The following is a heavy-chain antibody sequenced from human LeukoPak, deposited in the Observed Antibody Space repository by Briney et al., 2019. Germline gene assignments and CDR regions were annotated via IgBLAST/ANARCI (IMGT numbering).Heavy chain of an antibody. CDR3: ARAPSTYCGGDCPPVGAFDI. D-gene: IGHD2-21*01. V-gene: IGHV4-61*08. J-gene: IGHJ3*02. Sequence: SETLSLTCTVSGGSISSGGYYWSWIRQHPGKGLEWIGYIYYSGSTNYNPSLKSRVTISVDTSKNQFSLKLSSVTAADTAVYYCARAPSTYCGGDCPPVGAFDIWGQGTMVTVSS. CDR2: IYYSGST. CDR1: GGSISSGGYY.